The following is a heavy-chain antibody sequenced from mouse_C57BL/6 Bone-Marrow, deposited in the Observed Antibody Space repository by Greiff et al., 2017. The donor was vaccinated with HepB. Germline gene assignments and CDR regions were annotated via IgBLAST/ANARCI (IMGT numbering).Heavy chain of an antibody. CDR3: AIYDASLWYFDV. J-gene: IGHJ1*03. D-gene: IGHD2-3*01. CDR2: IYPRSGNT. Sequence: VQLQQSGAELARPGASVKLSCKASGYTFTSYGISWVKQRTGQGLEWIGEIYPRSGNTYYNEKFKGKATLTADKSSSTAYMELRSLTSEDSAVYFCAIYDASLWYFDVWGTGPTVTAAS. V-gene: IGHV1-81*01. CDR1: GYTFTSYG.